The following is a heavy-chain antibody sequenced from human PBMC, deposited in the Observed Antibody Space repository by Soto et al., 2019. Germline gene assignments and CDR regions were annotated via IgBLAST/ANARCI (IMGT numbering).Heavy chain of an antibody. J-gene: IGHJ3*02. CDR2: IYYSGST. D-gene: IGHD4-17*01. CDR1: GGSISSYY. V-gene: IGHV4-59*01. CDR3: ARVADGDYVGAFDI. Sequence: SETLSLTCTVSGGSISSYYWSWIRQPPGKGLEWIGYIYYSGSTNYNPSLKSRVTISVDTSKNQFSLKLSSVTAADTAAYYCARVADGDYVGAFDIWGQGTMVTVSS.